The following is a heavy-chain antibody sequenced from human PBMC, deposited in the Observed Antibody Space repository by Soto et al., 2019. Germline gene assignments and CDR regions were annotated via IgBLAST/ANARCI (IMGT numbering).Heavy chain of an antibody. CDR1: GPTFSSFA. Sequence: GGSLRLSCAASGPTFSSFAMSWVRQAPGKGLEWVSTITFTGVSTYYADSVKGRFTISRDNSKNTLYLQMNSLRAEDTAVYYCARSGSPFDYWGQGTLVTVSS. D-gene: IGHD1-26*01. CDR2: ITFTGVST. CDR3: ARSGSPFDY. J-gene: IGHJ4*02. V-gene: IGHV3-23*01.